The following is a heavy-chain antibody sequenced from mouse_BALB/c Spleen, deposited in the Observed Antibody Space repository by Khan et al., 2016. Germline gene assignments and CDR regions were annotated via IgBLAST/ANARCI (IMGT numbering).Heavy chain of an antibody. Sequence: VQLQQSGPDLVKPGASVNISCQASGYSFTGYYMHWVKASHGKSLEWIGRVNPNNGGTSYNQKFKGKAILTVDKSSSIAYMDLRSLTSEDSAVYYCASRGSHYVGWGQGSTLTVCS. CDR1: GYSFTGYY. J-gene: IGHJ2*01. CDR3: ASRGSHYVG. CDR2: VNPNNGGT. D-gene: IGHD2-5*01. V-gene: IGHV1-26*01.